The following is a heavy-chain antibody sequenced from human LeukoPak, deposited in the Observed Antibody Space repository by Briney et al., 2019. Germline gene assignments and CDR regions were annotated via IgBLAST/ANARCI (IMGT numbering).Heavy chain of an antibody. J-gene: IGHJ4*02. CDR1: GFTFGEYA. CDR2: IRSEAYGGTT. CDR3: TKGWGDY. V-gene: IGHV3-49*03. Sequence: PGGSLRLSCTTSGFTFGEYAMSWFRQAPGKGLDLVGFIRSEAYGGTTEYAASVKGRFTISRDDSESLAYLQKTSLKIEDTAVYYCTKGWGDYWGRGTLVTVSS. D-gene: IGHD6-19*01.